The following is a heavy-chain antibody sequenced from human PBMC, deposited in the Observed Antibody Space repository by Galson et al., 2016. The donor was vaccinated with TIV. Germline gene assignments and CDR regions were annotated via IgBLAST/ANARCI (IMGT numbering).Heavy chain of an antibody. CDR1: GYTFSRYG. CDR2: ISVYNGNT. V-gene: IGHV1-18*04. Sequence: SVKVSCKASGYTFSRYGITWVRQAPGQGLEWMGWISVYNGNTKYAQNIQGRVTMTTDTSTTTAYMKLRSLRSDDTAIYYCARHGEMSTMTYSYKYGLDVWGQGTTVTVSS. D-gene: IGHD5-24*01. J-gene: IGHJ6*02. CDR3: ARHGEMSTMTYSYKYGLDV.